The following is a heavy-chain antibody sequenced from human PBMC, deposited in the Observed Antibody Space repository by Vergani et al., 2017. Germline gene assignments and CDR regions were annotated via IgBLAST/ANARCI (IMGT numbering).Heavy chain of an antibody. CDR2: IQFDGSNQ. D-gene: IGHD3-16*01. CDR3: AKHFRGWGIDY. J-gene: IGHJ4*02. CDR1: GFTLRNYD. Sequence: QVQLVESGGGVVQRGGSLRLSCATSGFTLRNYDMQWIRQGPGKGLEFVAFIQFDGSNQYYADYVKGRFTLSRDFSKTTLYLLINSLRTDDTATYYFAKHFRGWGIDYWGQGTQVIVSS. V-gene: IGHV3-30*02.